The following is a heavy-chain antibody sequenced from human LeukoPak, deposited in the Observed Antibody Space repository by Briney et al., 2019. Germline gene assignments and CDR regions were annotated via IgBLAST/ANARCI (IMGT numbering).Heavy chain of an antibody. J-gene: IGHJ4*02. CDR3: ARFSSGWYYFDY. D-gene: IGHD6-19*01. Sequence: GGSLRLSCAASGFXFSDYYMSWIRQAPGKGLKWVSYISSRSSHTNYADSVKGRFTISRDNAKNSLYLQMNSLRAEDTAVYYCARFSSGWYYFDYWGQGTLVTVPS. CDR2: ISSRSSHT. V-gene: IGHV3-11*03. CDR1: GFXFSDYY.